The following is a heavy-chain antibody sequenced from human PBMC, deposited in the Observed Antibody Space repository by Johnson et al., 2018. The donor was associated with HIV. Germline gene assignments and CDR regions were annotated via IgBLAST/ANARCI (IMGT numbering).Heavy chain of an antibody. V-gene: IGHV3-33*05. CDR1: GFTFSSYG. J-gene: IGHJ3*02. Sequence: QVQLVESGGGVVQPGRSLRLSCAASGFTFSSYGMHWVRQAPGKGLEWVAVISYDGKNKYYADSVKGRFTISRDNSKNTLYLQMNSLRAEDTAVYYCARDLAGHNAFDIWGQGTMVTVSS. CDR3: ARDLAGHNAFDI. D-gene: IGHD6-19*01. CDR2: ISYDGKNK.